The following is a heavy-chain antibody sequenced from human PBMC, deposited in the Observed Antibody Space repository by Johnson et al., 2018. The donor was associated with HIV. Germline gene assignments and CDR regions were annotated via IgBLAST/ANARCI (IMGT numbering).Heavy chain of an antibody. CDR2: IRYDGSNK. CDR3: TRLRGAFDI. V-gene: IGHV3-30*02. Sequence: QVQLVESGGGLAQPGGALRLSCAASGFTFSSYGMHWVRQAPGKGLEWVAFIRYDGSNKYSADSVKGRFTISRDNSKNTAYLQMNSLKTEDTAVYYCTRLRGAFDIWGQGTMVTVSS. CDR1: GFTFSSYG. J-gene: IGHJ3*02.